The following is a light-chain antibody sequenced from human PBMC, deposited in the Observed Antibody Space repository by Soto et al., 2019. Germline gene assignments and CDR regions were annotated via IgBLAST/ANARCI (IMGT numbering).Light chain of an antibody. CDR2: DAS. CDR1: QSISSW. Sequence: DIQMTQSPSTLSASVGDRVTITCRASQSISSWLAWYQQKPGKAPKLLIYDASSLESGDPSRFSGSGSGTEFTLTISSLHPDDFATYYCQQYNSYWTFGQGTKVEIK. V-gene: IGKV1-5*01. J-gene: IGKJ1*01. CDR3: QQYNSYWT.